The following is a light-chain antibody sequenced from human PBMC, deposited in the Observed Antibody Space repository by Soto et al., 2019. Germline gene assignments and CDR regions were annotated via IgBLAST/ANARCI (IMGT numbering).Light chain of an antibody. CDR1: SSDVGSYNL. Sequence: QSALTQPASVSGSPGQSITISCTGTSSDVGSYNLVSWYQLHPVKAPKLIIYEGSKRPSGVSNRFSGSKSGNTASLTISGLQAEYEADYYCCSYAGSSTLVFGGGTQLTVL. J-gene: IGLJ2*01. CDR2: EGS. CDR3: CSYAGSSTLV. V-gene: IGLV2-23*01.